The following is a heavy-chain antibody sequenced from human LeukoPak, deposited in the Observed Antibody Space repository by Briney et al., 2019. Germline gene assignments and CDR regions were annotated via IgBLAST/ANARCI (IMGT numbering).Heavy chain of an antibody. CDR2: IYYSGSS. D-gene: IGHD4-23*01. J-gene: IGHJ4*02. V-gene: IGHV4-59*11. CDR3: ARDGDGGTYFDY. Sequence: PSETLSLTCTVSGGSISSHFWSWIRQPPGKGLEWIGYIYYSGSSKYNPSLKSRVTISVDTSKNQFSLKLSSVTAADTAVYYCARDGDGGTYFDYWGQGTLVTVSS. CDR1: GGSISSHF.